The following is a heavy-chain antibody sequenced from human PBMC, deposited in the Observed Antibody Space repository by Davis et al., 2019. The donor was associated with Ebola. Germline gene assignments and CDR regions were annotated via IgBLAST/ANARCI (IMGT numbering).Heavy chain of an antibody. V-gene: IGHV5-51*01. CDR1: GYSFTSYW. CDR3: ARGPIAAAGSYYYYGMDV. J-gene: IGHJ6*02. D-gene: IGHD6-13*01. Sequence: KVSCKGSGYSFTSYWIGWVRQMPGKGLEWMGIIYPGDSDTRYSPSFQGQVTISADKSISSAYLQWSSLKASDTAMYYCARGPIAAAGSYYYYGMDVWGQGTTVTVSS. CDR2: IYPGDSDT.